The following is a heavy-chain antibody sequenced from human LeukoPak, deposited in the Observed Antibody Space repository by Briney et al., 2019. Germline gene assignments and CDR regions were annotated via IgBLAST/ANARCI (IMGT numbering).Heavy chain of an antibody. J-gene: IGHJ4*02. CDR1: GYTFTGYY. Sequence: ASVKVSCKASGYTFTGYYMHWVRQAPGQGLEWMGWINPNSGGTNYAQKFQGRVTMTRDTSISTAYMELSRLRSDDTAVYYCARGGAANWGSRFPLDYWGQGTLVTVSS. CDR2: INPNSGGT. V-gene: IGHV1-2*02. D-gene: IGHD7-27*01. CDR3: ARGGAANWGSRFPLDY.